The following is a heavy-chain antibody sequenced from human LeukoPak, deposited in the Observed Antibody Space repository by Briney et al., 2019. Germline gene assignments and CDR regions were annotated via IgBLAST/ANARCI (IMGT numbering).Heavy chain of an antibody. Sequence: ASVKVSCKASGYTFTSYYMHWVRQAPGQGLEWMGIINPSGGSTSYAQKFQGRLTLTTDTSTSTAYMELRSLRSDDTAVYFCTRDLPIMGRTGGWAVYFDYWGQGTLVTVSS. CDR3: TRDLPIMGRTGGWAVYFDY. J-gene: IGHJ4*02. D-gene: IGHD1-26*01. CDR1: GYTFTSYY. CDR2: INPSGGST. V-gene: IGHV1-46*01.